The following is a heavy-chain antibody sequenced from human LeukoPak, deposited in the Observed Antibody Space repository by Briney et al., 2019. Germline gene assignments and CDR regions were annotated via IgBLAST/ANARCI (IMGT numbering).Heavy chain of an antibody. Sequence: GGSLRLSCAASGLTFSNSYMSWVRQAPGKGLEWVSLIYPSGNIYYADSVKGRFTISRDNSKNTLFLQMNSVRAEDTAIYYCARTSVSGDGYKVGYFDYWGQGTLVTVSS. V-gene: IGHV3-53*01. CDR3: ARTSVSGDGYKVGYFDY. J-gene: IGHJ4*02. CDR2: IYPSGNI. D-gene: IGHD5-24*01. CDR1: GLTFSNSY.